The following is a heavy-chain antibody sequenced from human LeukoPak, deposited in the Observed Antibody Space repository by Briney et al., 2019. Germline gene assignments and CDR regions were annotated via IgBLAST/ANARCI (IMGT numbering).Heavy chain of an antibody. CDR1: GFNFGDYA. CDR2: IKSEAYGGTA. V-gene: IGHV3-49*04. D-gene: IGHD3-10*01. CDR3: SREDYYYGSLTHRGSDH. J-gene: IGHJ5*02. Sequence: GGSLRLSCTASGFNFGDYALSWVRQAPGKGLEWVGYIKSEAYGGTADYAASVKGRFTISRDDSKRIAYLHVDSLKTEDTAVYYCSREDYYYGSLTHRGSDHWGQGTLVTVSS.